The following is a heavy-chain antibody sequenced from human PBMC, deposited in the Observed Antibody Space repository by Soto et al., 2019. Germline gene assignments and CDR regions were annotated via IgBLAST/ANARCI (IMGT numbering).Heavy chain of an antibody. CDR3: ARAGVRGRDCSSTSCYGWFDP. CDR2: ISAYNGNT. J-gene: IGHJ5*02. CDR1: GCPFTSYG. D-gene: IGHD2-2*01. V-gene: IGHV1-18*04. Sequence: VXSVKVSCTASGCPFTSYGSIWVRQAAGQGLEWMGWISAYNGNTNYAQKLQGRVTMTTDTSTSTAYMELRSLRSDDTAVYYCARAGVRGRDCSSTSCYGWFDPWGQGTLVTVSS.